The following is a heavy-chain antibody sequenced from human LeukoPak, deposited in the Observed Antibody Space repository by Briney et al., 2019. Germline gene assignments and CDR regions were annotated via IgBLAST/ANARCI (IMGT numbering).Heavy chain of an antibody. Sequence: ASVKVSCKASGYTFTGYYMHWVRQAPGQGLEWMGWINPSSGDTDYAQKFQGRVTMTRDTSITTAYMELSRLSSDDTAVYYCARHPGKVTHDWYFDLWGRGTLVTVS. CDR3: ARHPGKVTHDWYFDL. V-gene: IGHV1-2*02. CDR2: INPSSGDT. D-gene: IGHD4-23*01. CDR1: GYTFTGYY. J-gene: IGHJ2*01.